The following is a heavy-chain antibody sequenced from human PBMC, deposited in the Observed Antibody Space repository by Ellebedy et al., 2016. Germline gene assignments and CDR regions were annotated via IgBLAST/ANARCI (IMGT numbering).Heavy chain of an antibody. J-gene: IGHJ3*02. Sequence: GESLKISCAASGFTFSSYSMNWVRQAPGKGLEWVSYISSSSSTIYYADSVKGRFTISRDNAKNSLYLQMNSLRAEDTAVYYCARDSFLPLYYYDSSGSNAFDIWGQGTMVTVSS. D-gene: IGHD3-22*01. V-gene: IGHV3-48*01. CDR3: ARDSFLPLYYYDSSGSNAFDI. CDR2: ISSSSSTI. CDR1: GFTFSSYS.